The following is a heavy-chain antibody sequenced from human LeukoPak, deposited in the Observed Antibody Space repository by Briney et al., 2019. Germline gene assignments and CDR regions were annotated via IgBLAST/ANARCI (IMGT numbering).Heavy chain of an antibody. J-gene: IGHJ4*01. CDR1: GFTFETYA. D-gene: IGHD5-12*01. CDR3: AKYATGYAPNFDY. Sequence: GGSLRLSCAGSGFTFETYAMTWVRQAPGKGLEWVSVVGPSGAVTHYAESVKGRFTISRDNSKNTLYLQMNSLRVEDTAIYFCAKYATGYAPNFDYWGQGTLVTVSS. CDR2: VGPSGAVT. V-gene: IGHV3-23*01.